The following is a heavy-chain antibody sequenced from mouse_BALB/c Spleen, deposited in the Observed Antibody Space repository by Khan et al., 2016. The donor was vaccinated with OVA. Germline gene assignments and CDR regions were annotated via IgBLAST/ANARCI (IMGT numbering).Heavy chain of an antibody. CDR2: IDPGTGYT. CDR1: GYTFTSYW. V-gene: IGHV1-7*01. J-gene: IGHJ3*01. D-gene: IGHD1-1*02. CDR3: ARRGLCDIFVY. Sequence: VQLQESGAELAKPGASVKMSCKASGYTFTSYWRHWIKQRPGQGLVWIGYIDPGTGYTEYNQNFKDKATLTTDESSSTAYIQLSSLTSEDSAVYYCARRGLCDIFVYWGQGSLVTVSA.